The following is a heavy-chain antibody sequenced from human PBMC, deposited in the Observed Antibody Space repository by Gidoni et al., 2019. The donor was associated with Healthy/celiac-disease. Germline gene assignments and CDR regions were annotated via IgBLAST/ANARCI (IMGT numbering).Heavy chain of an antibody. J-gene: IGHJ4*02. Sequence: EVRLVESGGVVVQHGGSLRLSCAASGFTFGDYAMHWVRQAPGKGLEWVSLMSRDGGSTYYADSVKGRFTISRDNSKNSLYLQMNSLRAEDTALYYCAKDNKIRGVVTPGDIDYWGQGTLVTVSS. V-gene: IGHV3-43D*04. CDR3: AKDNKIRGVVTPGDIDY. CDR2: MSRDGGST. CDR1: GFTFGDYA. D-gene: IGHD2-21*02.